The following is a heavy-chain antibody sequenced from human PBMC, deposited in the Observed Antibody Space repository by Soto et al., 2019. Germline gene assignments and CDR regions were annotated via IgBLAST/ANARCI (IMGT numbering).Heavy chain of an antibody. D-gene: IGHD4-17*01. CDR3: VRAPDYGDFRYFGY. CDR1: GFTVSSTY. J-gene: IGHJ4*02. Sequence: GGSLRLSCAASGFTVSSTYLSWVRQAPGKGLEWVSVIYSGGGTFYADSVKGRFTISRDNSKNTLYLQMNSLRAEDTAVYFCVRAPDYGDFRYFGYWGQGTLVTVSS. V-gene: IGHV3-53*01. CDR2: IYSGGGT.